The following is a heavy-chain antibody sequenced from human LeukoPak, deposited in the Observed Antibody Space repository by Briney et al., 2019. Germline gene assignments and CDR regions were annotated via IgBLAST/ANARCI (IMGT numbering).Heavy chain of an antibody. CDR1: GGSISSYY. Sequence: SETLSLTCTVSGGSISSYYWSWIRQPAGKGLEWIGRIYTSGSTNYNPSLKSRVTMSVDTSKNQFSLKLSSVTAADTAVYYCVRVRIAAAGSTRNYYYYGMDVWGQGTTVTVSS. CDR3: VRVRIAAAGSTRNYYYYGMDV. CDR2: IYTSGST. V-gene: IGHV4-4*07. D-gene: IGHD6-13*01. J-gene: IGHJ6*02.